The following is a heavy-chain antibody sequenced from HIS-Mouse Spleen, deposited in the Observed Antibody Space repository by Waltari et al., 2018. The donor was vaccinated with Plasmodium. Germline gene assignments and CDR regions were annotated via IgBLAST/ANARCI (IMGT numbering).Heavy chain of an antibody. J-gene: IGHJ3*02. Sequence: QVQLQESGPGLVKPSETLSLTCTVPACSLSRYYGSWIRQPPGKGLEWIGYIYYSGSTNYNPSLKSRVTISVDTSKNQFSLKLSSVTAADTAVYYCASRMGAFDIWGQGTMVTVSS. CDR2: IYYSGST. CDR3: ASRMGAFDI. CDR1: ACSLSRYY. V-gene: IGHV4-59*01.